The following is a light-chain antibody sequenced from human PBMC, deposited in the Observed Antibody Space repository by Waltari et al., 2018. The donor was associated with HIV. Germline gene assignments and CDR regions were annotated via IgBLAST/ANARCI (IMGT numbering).Light chain of an antibody. CDR2: GNS. J-gene: IGLJ3*02. CDR3: QSYDSSLSPWV. CDR1: SSHIGAGYD. V-gene: IGLV1-40*01. Sequence: QSELTQPPSVSGAPGQRVTISCPGSSSHIGAGYDVPWYQQLPGTAPKLLIYGNSNRPSGVPDRFSGSKSGTSASLAITGLQAEDEADYYCQSYDSSLSPWVFGGGTKLTVL.